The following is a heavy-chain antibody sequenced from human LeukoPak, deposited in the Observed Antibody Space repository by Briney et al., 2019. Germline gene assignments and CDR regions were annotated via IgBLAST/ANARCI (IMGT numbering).Heavy chain of an antibody. D-gene: IGHD3-9*01. J-gene: IGHJ6*02. CDR2: INQDGSEK. CDR3: AREYFADFDWLFYGMDV. CDR1: GFTFSSYW. V-gene: IGHV3-7*01. Sequence: PGGSLRLSCAASGFTFSSYWMSWVRQAPGKGLEWVANINQDGSEKYYVDSVKGRFTISRDNAKSSLYLQMNSLRAEDTAVYYCAREYFADFDWLFYGMDVWGQGTTVTVSS.